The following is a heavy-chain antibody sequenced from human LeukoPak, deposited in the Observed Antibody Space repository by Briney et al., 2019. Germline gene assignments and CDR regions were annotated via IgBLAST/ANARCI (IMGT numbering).Heavy chain of an antibody. CDR1: GFTFRTYA. Sequence: GGSLRLSCTASGFTFRTYAMNWVRQAPGKGLEWLSGISGSGNGTYYAGSVKGRFTISRDNSKNMVYLQMNSLTVEDAATYYCAKRTMSAFDSWGQGTLLIVSS. D-gene: IGHD5-24*01. V-gene: IGHV3-23*01. CDR3: AKRTMSAFDS. J-gene: IGHJ4*02. CDR2: ISGSGNGT.